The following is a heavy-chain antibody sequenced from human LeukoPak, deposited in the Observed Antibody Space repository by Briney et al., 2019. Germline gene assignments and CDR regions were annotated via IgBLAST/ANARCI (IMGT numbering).Heavy chain of an antibody. CDR1: GFTVSSNY. J-gene: IGHJ5*02. D-gene: IGHD6-25*01. CDR2: IYSGGST. CDR3: ARVEPPAGWFDP. V-gene: IGHV3-53*01. Sequence: GGSLRLSCAASGFTVSSNYMSWVRQAPGKGLEWVSVIYSGGSTYYADSVKGRFTISRDNSKNTLYLQMNSLRAEDTAVYYCARVEPPAGWFDPWGQGTLVTVFS.